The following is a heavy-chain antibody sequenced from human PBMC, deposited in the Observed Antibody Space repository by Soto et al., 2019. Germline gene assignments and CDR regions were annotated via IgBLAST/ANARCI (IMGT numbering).Heavy chain of an antibody. D-gene: IGHD6-19*01. CDR3: AKDLRVAGTFDV. CDR1: GFTFSSYG. Sequence: QVQLVESGGGVVQPGRSLRLSCAGSGFTFSSYGMHWVRQAPGKGLEWVAVVSYDGSNKYYADSVKGRFTISRDNSKNTLYLQMNSLRAEDTAVYYCAKDLRVAGTFDVWGQGTMVTVSS. J-gene: IGHJ3*01. V-gene: IGHV3-30*18. CDR2: VSYDGSNK.